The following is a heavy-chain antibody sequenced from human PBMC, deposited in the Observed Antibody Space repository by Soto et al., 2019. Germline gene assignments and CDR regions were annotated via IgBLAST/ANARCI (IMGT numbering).Heavy chain of an antibody. D-gene: IGHD1-26*01. CDR2: MQPSSGRT. J-gene: IGHJ4*02. Sequence: ASVKVSCKASGYSFTSLDINWVRQTTGQGLEWMGWMQPSSGRTGYAQKFQGRVTMTRDNSINTAYMELSSLTSDDTAFYYCARGVTAGVDYWGQGTLVPVSS. CDR1: GYSFTSLD. CDR3: ARGVTAGVDY. V-gene: IGHV1-8*01.